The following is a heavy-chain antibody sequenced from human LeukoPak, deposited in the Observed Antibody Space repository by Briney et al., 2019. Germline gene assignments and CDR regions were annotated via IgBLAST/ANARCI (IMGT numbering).Heavy chain of an antibody. J-gene: IGHJ5*02. CDR2: INHSGST. CDR1: GGSFSGYY. D-gene: IGHD2-2*01. CDR3: ARGRGDIVVVPAATARLFDP. Sequence: SETLSLTCAVYGGSFSGYYWSWIRQPPGKGLEWIGEINHSGSTNYNPSLKSRVTISVDTSKNQFSLKLSSVTAADTAVYYCARGRGDIVVVPAATARLFDPWGQGTLVTVSS. V-gene: IGHV4-34*01.